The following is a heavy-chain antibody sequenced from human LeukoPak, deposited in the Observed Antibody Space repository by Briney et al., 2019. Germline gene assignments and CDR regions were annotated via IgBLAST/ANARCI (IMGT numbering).Heavy chain of an antibody. V-gene: IGHV3-23*01. CDR3: AKKARFGESPSLSNFDY. D-gene: IGHD3-10*01. CDR1: GFTFSSYA. CDR2: ISGSGGST. J-gene: IGHJ4*02. Sequence: QSGGSLRLSCTASGFTFSSYAMSWVRQAPGKGLEWVSAISGSGGSTYYADSVKGRFTISRDNSKNTLYLQMNSLRAEDTAVYYCAKKARFGESPSLSNFDYWGQGTLVTVSS.